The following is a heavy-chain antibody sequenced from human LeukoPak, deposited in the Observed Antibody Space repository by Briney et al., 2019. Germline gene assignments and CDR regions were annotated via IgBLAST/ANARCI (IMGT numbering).Heavy chain of an antibody. V-gene: IGHV3-21*01. CDR1: GFSFSSYN. Sequence: GGSLRLSCETSGFSFSSYNMDWVRQTPGKGLEWISSITTSSSYTFYADSVKGRFTISRDNARNSLYLQMNSLTAEDTAVYYCARDPYSGAYGDTYYYYMDVWGKGTTVTISS. CDR3: ARDPYSGAYGDTYYYYMDV. J-gene: IGHJ6*03. CDR2: ITTSSSYT. D-gene: IGHD1-26*01.